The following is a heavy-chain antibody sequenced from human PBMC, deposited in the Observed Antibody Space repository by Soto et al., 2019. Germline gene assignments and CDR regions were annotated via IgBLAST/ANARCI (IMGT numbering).Heavy chain of an antibody. CDR2: ISYDGSNK. Sequence: GGSLRLSCAASGFTFSSYGMHWVRQAPGKGLEWVAVISYDGSNKYYADSVKGRFTISRENSKNTLYLQMNSLRAEDTAVYYCAKDQVNGMITFGGVIVPPRPNDAFDIWGQGTMVTVSS. D-gene: IGHD3-16*02. CDR3: AKDQVNGMITFGGVIVPPRPNDAFDI. CDR1: GFTFSSYG. J-gene: IGHJ3*02. V-gene: IGHV3-30*18.